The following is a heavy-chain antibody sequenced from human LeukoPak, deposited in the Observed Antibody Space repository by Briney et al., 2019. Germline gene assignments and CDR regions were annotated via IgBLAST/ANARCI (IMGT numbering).Heavy chain of an antibody. Sequence: GGSLRLSCAASGFTFSSYAMSWVRQAPGKGLEWVSAISGSGGSTYYADFVKGRFTISRDNSKNTLYLQMNSLRAEDTAVYYCAKDLWFGELLNWFDPWGQGTLVTVSS. V-gene: IGHV3-23*01. J-gene: IGHJ5*02. CDR1: GFTFSSYA. CDR2: ISGSGGST. CDR3: AKDLWFGELLNWFDP. D-gene: IGHD3-10*01.